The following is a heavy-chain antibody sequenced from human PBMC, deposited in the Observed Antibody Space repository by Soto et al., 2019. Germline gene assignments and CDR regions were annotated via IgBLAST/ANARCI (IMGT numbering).Heavy chain of an antibody. CDR3: ARDDYDILTGTFGYYYYMDA. Sequence: GASVQVSCKTSGYTLTSYGISWAAQAPGQGLEGMGWISAYNGNTNYAQKLQGRVTMTTDTSTSTAYLELSSLRSEDTAVYYCARDDYDILTGTFGYYYYMDAWGKGTTVTVSS. D-gene: IGHD3-9*01. J-gene: IGHJ6*03. V-gene: IGHV1-18*01. CDR1: GYTLTSYG. CDR2: ISAYNGNT.